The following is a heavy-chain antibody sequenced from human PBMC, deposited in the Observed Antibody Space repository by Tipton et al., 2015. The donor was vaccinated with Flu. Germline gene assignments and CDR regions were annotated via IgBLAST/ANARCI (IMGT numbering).Heavy chain of an antibody. CDR2: ISFDGSET. D-gene: IGHD3-22*01. CDR1: GFIFSDYA. J-gene: IGHJ4*02. V-gene: IGHV3-30*09. Sequence: RSLRLSCVASGFIFSDYAMHWVRQAPGKGLEWVAVISFDGSETYYTESVKGRFAISRDNSKNTVFVEMNSLRPEDTAVYYCARGNYYYESSGYWPPFMVWGQGTLATVTS. CDR3: ARGNYYYESSGYWPPFMV.